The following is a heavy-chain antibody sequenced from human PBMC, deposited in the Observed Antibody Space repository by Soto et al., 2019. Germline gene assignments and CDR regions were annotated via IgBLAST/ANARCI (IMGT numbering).Heavy chain of an antibody. D-gene: IGHD3-16*02. Sequence: PGESLKISCKGSGYSFTSYWIGWVRQMPGKGLEWMGIIYPGDSDTRYSPSFHGQVTISADKSISTAYLQWSSLKASDTAMCYCARLGKITFGGVIVTDRYYYYYGMDVWGQGTTVTVSS. CDR3: ARLGKITFGGVIVTDRYYYYYGMDV. V-gene: IGHV5-51*01. CDR1: GYSFTSYW. J-gene: IGHJ6*02. CDR2: IYPGDSDT.